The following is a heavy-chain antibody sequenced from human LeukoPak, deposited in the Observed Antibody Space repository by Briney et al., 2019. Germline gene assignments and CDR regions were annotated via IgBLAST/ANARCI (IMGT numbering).Heavy chain of an antibody. J-gene: IGHJ2*01. D-gene: IGHD3-10*01. CDR1: GGTINISSSY. CDR3: ARTRARWYFDL. V-gene: IGHV4-39*01. CDR2: IYYSGST. Sequence: PSETLSLTCTVAGGTINISSSYWGWIRQSPEKGLEYMGFIYYSGSTYYNPSLKSRVTISVDTSKNQFSLRLSSLTAADTAVYYCARTRARWYFDLWGRGTLVTVSS.